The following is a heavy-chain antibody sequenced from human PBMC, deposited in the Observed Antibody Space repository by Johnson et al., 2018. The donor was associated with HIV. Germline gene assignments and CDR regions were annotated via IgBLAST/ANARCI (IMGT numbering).Heavy chain of an antibody. CDR3: ARDSAGIVGGTEGFDM. V-gene: IGHV3-53*01. Sequence: VQLVESGGGLIQPGGSLRLSCAASGFTVSSNYMSWVRQAPGKGLEWVSVIYSGGSTYYADSLKGRFTISRDNSKNTLYVQMNSLRAEDSAVYYCARDSAGIVGGTEGFDMWGQGTMVTVSS. D-gene: IGHD1-26*01. CDR2: IYSGGST. J-gene: IGHJ3*02. CDR1: GFTVSSNY.